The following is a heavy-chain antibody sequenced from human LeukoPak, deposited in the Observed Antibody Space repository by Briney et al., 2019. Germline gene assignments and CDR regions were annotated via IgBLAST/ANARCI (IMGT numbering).Heavy chain of an antibody. Sequence: PGGSLRLSCAASGFTFSSYGMHWVRQAPGKGLEWVAVIWYDGSNKYYADSVKGRFTISRDNSKNTLYLRMNRLRAEDTAVYYCARDWGVLGSYFDYWGQGTLVTVSS. J-gene: IGHJ4*02. CDR2: IWYDGSNK. CDR1: GFTFSSYG. CDR3: ARDWGVLGSYFDY. V-gene: IGHV3-33*01. D-gene: IGHD3-16*01.